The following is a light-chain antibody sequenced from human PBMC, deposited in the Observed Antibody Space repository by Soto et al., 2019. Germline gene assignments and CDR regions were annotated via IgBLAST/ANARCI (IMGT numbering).Light chain of an antibody. J-gene: IGKJ1*01. Sequence: EIVLTQSPGTLSLSPGERATLSCRASQSVSSSYLAWYQQKPGQAPRLLIYGASSRATGIPDRFSGSGSGKDFTLTISRLEPEYFAVYYCQQYGSSSTFGQGTKVEIK. CDR3: QQYGSSST. CDR2: GAS. CDR1: QSVSSSY. V-gene: IGKV3-20*01.